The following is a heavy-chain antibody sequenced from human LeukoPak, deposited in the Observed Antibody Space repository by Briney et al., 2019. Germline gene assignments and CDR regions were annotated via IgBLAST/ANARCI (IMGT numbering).Heavy chain of an antibody. CDR1: GGSFSGYY. Sequence: SETLSLTCAVYGGSFSGYYWSWLRQPPGKGLEWIGEINHSGSANYNPSLKSRVTISVDTSKNQFSLKLSSVTAADTAVYYCARRSRRDAFDIWGQGTMVTVSS. J-gene: IGHJ3*02. V-gene: IGHV4-34*01. CDR2: INHSGSA. CDR3: ARRSRRDAFDI.